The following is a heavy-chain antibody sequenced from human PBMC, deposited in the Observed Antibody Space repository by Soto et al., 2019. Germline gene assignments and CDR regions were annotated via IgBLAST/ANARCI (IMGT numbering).Heavy chain of an antibody. CDR3: ARVSHSSSSWYLYFDY. J-gene: IGHJ4*02. Sequence: ASVKVSCKASGYTFTSYDINWLRQATGQGLEWMGWMNPNSGNTGYAQKFQGRVTMTRNTSISTAYMELSSLRSEDTAVYYCARVSHSSSSWYLYFDYWGQGTLVTVSS. CDR2: MNPNSGNT. CDR1: GYTFTSYD. V-gene: IGHV1-8*01. D-gene: IGHD6-13*01.